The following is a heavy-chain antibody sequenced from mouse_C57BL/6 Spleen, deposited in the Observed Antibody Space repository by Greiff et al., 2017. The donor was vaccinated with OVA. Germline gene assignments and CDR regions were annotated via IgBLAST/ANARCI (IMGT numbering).Heavy chain of an antibody. D-gene: IGHD2-1*01. V-gene: IGHV1-54*01. J-gene: IGHJ2*01. CDR2: INPGSGGT. Sequence: VQLVESGAELVRPGTSVKVSCKASGYAFTNYLIEWVKQRPGQGLEWIGVINPGSGGTNYNEKCKGKATLTADKSSSTAYMQLSSLTSEDSAVYFCAREGNWHFDYWGQGTTLTVSS. CDR3: AREGNWHFDY. CDR1: GYAFTNYL.